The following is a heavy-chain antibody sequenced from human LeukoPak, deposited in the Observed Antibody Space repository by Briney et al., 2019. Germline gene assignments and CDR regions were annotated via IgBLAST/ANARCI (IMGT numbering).Heavy chain of an antibody. J-gene: IGHJ2*01. Sequence: GGSLRLSCAASGFTFSSYVMSWVRQAPGKGLEWVSTISGNGRNTYYADSVKGRFTISRDNSKITLYLEMNSLRADDTAVYYCARGRGVYGYWYFDLWGRGTLVTVSS. CDR3: ARGRGVYGYWYFDL. CDR1: GFTFSSYV. D-gene: IGHD2-15*01. V-gene: IGHV3-23*01. CDR2: ISGNGRNT.